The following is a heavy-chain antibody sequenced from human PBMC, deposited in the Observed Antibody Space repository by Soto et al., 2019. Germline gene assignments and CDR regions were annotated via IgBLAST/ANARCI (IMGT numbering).Heavy chain of an antibody. CDR1: GGSISSGDYY. D-gene: IGHD3-22*01. J-gene: IGHJ3*02. V-gene: IGHV4-30-4*01. CDR2: IYYSGST. CDR3: ARAGYYDSSGYYGNLYAFDI. Sequence: SETLSLTCTVSGGSISSGDYYWSWIRQPPGKGLEWIGYIYYSGSTYYNPSLKSRVTISVDTSKNQFSLKLSSVTAADTAVYYCARAGYYDSSGYYGNLYAFDIWGQGTMVTVSS.